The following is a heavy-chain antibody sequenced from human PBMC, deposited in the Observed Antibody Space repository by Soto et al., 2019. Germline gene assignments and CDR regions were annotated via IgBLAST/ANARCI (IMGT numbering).Heavy chain of an antibody. CDR1: GGTFSSYT. D-gene: IGHD3-22*01. CDR3: ARVDHYYDSSAPFDY. CDR2: IIPILGIA. J-gene: IGHJ4*02. Sequence: QVQLVQSGAEVKKPGSSVKVSCKASGGTFSSYTISWVRQAPGQGLEWMGRIIPILGIANYAQKFRGRVTITADKSTSTAYMELSSLRSEDTAVYYCARVDHYYDSSAPFDYWGQGTLVTVSS. V-gene: IGHV1-69*02.